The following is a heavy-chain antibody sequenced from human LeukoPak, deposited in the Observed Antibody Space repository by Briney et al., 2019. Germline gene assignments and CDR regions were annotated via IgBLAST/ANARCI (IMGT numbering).Heavy chain of an antibody. Sequence: GGSLRLSCAASGFTFSDYYMSWIRQAPGKGLEWVSYISSSGSTIYYADSVKGRFTISRDNAKNSLYLQMNSLRAEDTAVYYCAGGRMVAATGAPGLYYYYGMDVWGQWTTVNV. V-gene: IGHV3-11*01. CDR2: ISSSGSTI. CDR1: GFTFSDYY. J-gene: IGHJ6*02. D-gene: IGHD2-15*01. CDR3: AGGRMVAATGAPGLYYYYGMDV.